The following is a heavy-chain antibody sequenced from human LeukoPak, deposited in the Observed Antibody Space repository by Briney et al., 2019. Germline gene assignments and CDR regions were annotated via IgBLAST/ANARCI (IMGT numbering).Heavy chain of an antibody. CDR1: GFTFSSYG. J-gene: IGHJ3*02. CDR2: ITASGSTI. Sequence: GGTLRLSCVASGFTFSSYGMSWVRQAPGKGLEWVSGITASGSTIYYADSVKGRFTISRDNAKNSLYLQMNSLRAEDTAVYYCARDRSAAADSADAFDIWGQGTMVTVSS. V-gene: IGHV3-48*04. D-gene: IGHD6-13*01. CDR3: ARDRSAAADSADAFDI.